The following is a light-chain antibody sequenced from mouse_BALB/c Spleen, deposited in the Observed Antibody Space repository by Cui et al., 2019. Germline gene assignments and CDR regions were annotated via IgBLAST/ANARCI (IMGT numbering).Light chain of an antibody. CDR2: RTS. V-gene: IGKV4-58*01. CDR3: QQWSGYPFWT. CDR1: SSVSSSY. J-gene: IGKJ1*01. Sequence: ENVHTQSPALMAASLGQKVTMTCSASSSVSSSYLHWYQQESGASPKPLIHRTSNLASGVPARFSGSGSGTSYSLTISSVEAEDDATYYCQQWSGYPFWTFGGGTKLEIK.